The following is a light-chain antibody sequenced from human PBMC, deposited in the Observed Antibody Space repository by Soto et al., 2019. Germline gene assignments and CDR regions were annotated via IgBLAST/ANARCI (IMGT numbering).Light chain of an antibody. Sequence: QSALTQPPSASGSPGQSVTISCTGASSDVVGSNYVSWYQQHPGKAPKLMIYEVDKRPSGVPFRFSGSKSGNTASLTVSGLQAEDEAMYYCSSYAGSNIVVFGGGTKVTVL. CDR2: EVD. J-gene: IGLJ2*01. CDR1: SSDVVGSNY. CDR3: SSYAGSNIVV. V-gene: IGLV2-8*01.